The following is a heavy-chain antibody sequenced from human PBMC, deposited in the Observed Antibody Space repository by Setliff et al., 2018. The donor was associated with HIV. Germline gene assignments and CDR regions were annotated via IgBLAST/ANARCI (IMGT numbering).Heavy chain of an antibody. V-gene: IGHV4-61*02. D-gene: IGHD2-2*01. CDR2: IYTSGIT. Sequence: PSETLSLTCTVSGASISSGSFFCSWIRQPSGKGLEWIGRIYTSGITNYNPSLKSRVTISVDTSKNQFSLKLSSVTAADTAVYYCAKDQGCSRTSCYGNYYYGMDVWGQGTTVTVSS. CDR1: GASISSGSFF. J-gene: IGHJ6*02. CDR3: AKDQGCSRTSCYGNYYYGMDV.